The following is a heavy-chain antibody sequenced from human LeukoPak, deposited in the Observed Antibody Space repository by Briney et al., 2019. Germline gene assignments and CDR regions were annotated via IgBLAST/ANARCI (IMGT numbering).Heavy chain of an antibody. Sequence: GGSLRLSCAASGFTFSSYAMSWVRQAPGKGLEWVSAISGSGGSTYYADSVKGQFTISRDNSKNTLYLQMNSLRAEDTAVYYCAKFRGYYDSSGVRTDYWGQGTLVTVSS. CDR2: ISGSGGST. CDR1: GFTFSSYA. V-gene: IGHV3-23*01. CDR3: AKFRGYYDSSGVRTDY. J-gene: IGHJ4*02. D-gene: IGHD3-22*01.